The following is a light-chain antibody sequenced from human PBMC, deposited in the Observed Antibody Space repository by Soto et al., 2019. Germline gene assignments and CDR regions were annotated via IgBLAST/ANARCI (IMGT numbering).Light chain of an antibody. CDR1: QDISNF. CDR3: QHRHSYPLT. CDR2: AAS. J-gene: IGKJ4*01. Sequence: DIQMTQSPSSLSAFVGDTVTITCRASQDISNFLAWYQQKPGKVPKLLIYAASTLQSGVPSRFSGSGSGTDFTLTISSLQPEDVATYYCQHRHSYPLTFGGGTKVDIK. V-gene: IGKV1-27*01.